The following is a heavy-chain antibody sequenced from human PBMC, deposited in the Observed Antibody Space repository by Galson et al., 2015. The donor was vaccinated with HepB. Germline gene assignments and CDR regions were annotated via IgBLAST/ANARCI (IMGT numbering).Heavy chain of an antibody. V-gene: IGHV6-1*01. CDR1: GDSVTSNGIA. Sequence: CAISGDSVTSNGIAWNWIRQSPSRGLEWLGRTYYRSKWYNDYAVSVKSRITINPDTSKNRFSLQLNSVTPEVTAVYYCAREILRGSYFDYWGRGTLVTVSS. D-gene: IGHD3-9*01. J-gene: IGHJ4*02. CDR3: AREILRGSYFDY. CDR2: TYYRSKWYN.